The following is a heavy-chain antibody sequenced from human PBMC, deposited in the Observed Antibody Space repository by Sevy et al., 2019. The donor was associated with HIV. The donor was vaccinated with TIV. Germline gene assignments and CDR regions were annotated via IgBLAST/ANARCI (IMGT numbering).Heavy chain of an antibody. CDR1: GGSISSGDYY. CDR2: VFTSGST. V-gene: IGHV4-31*11. D-gene: IGHD6-19*01. CDR3: ARGVAVAGSFAFDY. J-gene: IGHJ4*02. Sequence: SETLCLTCAVSGGSISSGDYYWNWIRQHPGKGLMWIGYVFTSGSTYYNPSLKSRLIISGDTSKNQFSLRLSSVTAADTAVYYCARGVAVAGSFAFDYWGQGTLVTVSS.